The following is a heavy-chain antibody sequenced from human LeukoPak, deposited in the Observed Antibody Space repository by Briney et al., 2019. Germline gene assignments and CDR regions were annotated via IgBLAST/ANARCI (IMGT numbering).Heavy chain of an antibody. Sequence: SETLSPTCTVSGGSISSYYWSWIRQPPGKGLEWIGYIYYSGSTNYNPSLKSRVTISVDTSKNQFSLKLSSVTAADTAVYYCARGALILWFGEVGAFDIWGQGTMVTVSS. CDR2: IYYSGST. CDR3: ARGALILWFGEVGAFDI. J-gene: IGHJ3*02. D-gene: IGHD3-10*01. CDR1: GGSISSYY. V-gene: IGHV4-59*01.